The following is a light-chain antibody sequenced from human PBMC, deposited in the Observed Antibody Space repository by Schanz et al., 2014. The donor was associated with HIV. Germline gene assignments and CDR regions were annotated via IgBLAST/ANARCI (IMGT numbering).Light chain of an antibody. CDR2: GNS. CDR3: AAWDVNLNGPV. CDR1: SSNIGAGYD. J-gene: IGLJ2*01. V-gene: IGLV1-40*01. Sequence: QSVLTQPPSVSGAPGQRVTISCTGSSSNIGAGYDVHWYQHLPETAPKLLIYGNSNRPSGVPDRFSGSKSGTSASLAISGLQSEDEADYYCAAWDVNLNGPVFGGGTKVTVL.